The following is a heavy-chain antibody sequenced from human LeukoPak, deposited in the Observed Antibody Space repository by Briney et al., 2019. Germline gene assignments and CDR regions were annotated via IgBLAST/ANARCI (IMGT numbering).Heavy chain of an antibody. Sequence: GGSLRLSCAASGFTFSSYSMNWVRQAPGKGLEWVSSISSSSSYIYYADSVKGRFTISRDNAKNSLYLQMNSLRAEDTAVYYCAREPVGPKGYYYGMDVWGQGTTVTVSS. V-gene: IGHV3-21*01. CDR2: ISSSSSYI. CDR3: AREPVGPKGYYYGMDV. J-gene: IGHJ6*02. D-gene: IGHD1-26*01. CDR1: GFTFSSYS.